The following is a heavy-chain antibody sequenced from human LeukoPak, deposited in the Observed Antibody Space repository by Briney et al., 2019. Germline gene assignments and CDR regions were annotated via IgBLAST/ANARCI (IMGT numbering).Heavy chain of an antibody. D-gene: IGHD1-26*01. Sequence: ESGGSLTLSRSASGFTFSSYAMNWVRQPPGERREWVSTISNSGDRTYYPDSVKGRFTNTRDNSKNTMYLQMNSLSTEDTAVYYFAKDFVPRGGSYFNCFDYWGQGTLVIVSS. J-gene: IGHJ4*02. CDR1: GFTFSSYA. CDR3: AKDFVPRGGSYFNCFDY. V-gene: IGHV3-23*01. CDR2: ISNSGDRT.